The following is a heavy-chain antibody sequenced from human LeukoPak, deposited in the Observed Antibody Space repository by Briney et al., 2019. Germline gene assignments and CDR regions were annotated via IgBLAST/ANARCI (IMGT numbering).Heavy chain of an antibody. D-gene: IGHD3-9*01. V-gene: IGHV4-61*02. Sequence: SETLSLTCTVSGGSISSGSYYWSWIRQPAGKGLEWIGRIYTSGSTNYNPSLKSRVTISVDTSKNQFSLKLSSVTAADTAVYYCASGLRYFDLYYWGQGTLVTVSS. CDR2: IYTSGST. J-gene: IGHJ4*02. CDR1: GGSISSGSYY. CDR3: ASGLRYFDLYY.